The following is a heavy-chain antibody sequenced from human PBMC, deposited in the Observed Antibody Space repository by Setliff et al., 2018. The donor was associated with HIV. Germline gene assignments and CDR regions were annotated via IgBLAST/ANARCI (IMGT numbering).Heavy chain of an antibody. Sequence: GASVKVSCKASGGAFSSYALSWVRQAPGQGLEWMGGIIPIFGTANYAQKFQGRVTITTDESTSTAYMELSSLRSEDTAVYYCATRIRDGHRGHGYLDFWGQGTLVTVSS. CDR1: GGAFSSYA. D-gene: IGHD5-12*01. CDR3: ATRIRDGHRGHGYLDF. J-gene: IGHJ4*02. V-gene: IGHV1-69*05. CDR2: IIPIFGTA.